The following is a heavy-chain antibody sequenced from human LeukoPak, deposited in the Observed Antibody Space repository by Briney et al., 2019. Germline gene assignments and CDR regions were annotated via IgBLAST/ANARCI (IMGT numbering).Heavy chain of an antibody. CDR3: AKDLKAYSGNYALDY. J-gene: IGHJ4*02. CDR2: ISVSGGST. Sequence: GGSLRLSCAASGFTFSSYAMTWVRQAPGKGLEWVSGISVSGGSTYYADSVKGRFTISRDNSKNTLYLQMNSVRDEDTAVYYCAKDLKAYSGNYALDYRGQGTLVTVSS. CDR1: GFTFSSYA. V-gene: IGHV3-23*01. D-gene: IGHD1-26*01.